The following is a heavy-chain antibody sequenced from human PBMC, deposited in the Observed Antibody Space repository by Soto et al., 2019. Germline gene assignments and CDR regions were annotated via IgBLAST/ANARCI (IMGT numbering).Heavy chain of an antibody. J-gene: IGHJ5*02. CDR3: ARSYYDTTGFAVDP. Sequence: SETLSLTCTVSGDSVSSGYWSWIRKPPGKGLEWIGFMYFGGSFNYNPSLTSRVTISVDSSKNQFYLKVTSVTAVDTAVYYCARSYYDTTGFAVDPWGQGTLVTVSS. CDR1: GDSVSSGY. D-gene: IGHD3-22*01. V-gene: IGHV4-59*02. CDR2: MYFGGSF.